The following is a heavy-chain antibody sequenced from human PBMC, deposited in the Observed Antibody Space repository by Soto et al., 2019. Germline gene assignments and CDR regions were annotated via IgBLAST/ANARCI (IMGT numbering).Heavy chain of an antibody. Sequence: SETLSLTCTVSGGSISSSSYYWGWIRQPPGKGLEWIGSIYYSGSTYYNPSLKSRVTISVDTSKNQFSLKLSSVTAADTAVYYCAIPMGVYGSGSYPSYYYMDVWGKGTTVTVSS. V-gene: IGHV4-39*01. CDR3: AIPMGVYGSGSYPSYYYMDV. CDR2: IYYSGST. D-gene: IGHD3-10*01. CDR1: GGSISSSSYY. J-gene: IGHJ6*03.